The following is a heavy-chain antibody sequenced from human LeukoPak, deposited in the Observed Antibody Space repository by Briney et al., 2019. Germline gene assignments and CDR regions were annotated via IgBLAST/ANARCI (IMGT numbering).Heavy chain of an antibody. Sequence: GASVKVSCKASGGTFSSYAISWVRQAPGQGLEWMGGIIPIFGTANYAQKFQGRVTITADESTSTAYMELSSLRSEDTAVYYCARFASRYSSSWLDFDCWGQGTLVTVSS. CDR1: GGTFSSYA. D-gene: IGHD6-13*01. CDR3: ARFASRYSSSWLDFDC. V-gene: IGHV1-69*13. J-gene: IGHJ4*02. CDR2: IIPIFGTA.